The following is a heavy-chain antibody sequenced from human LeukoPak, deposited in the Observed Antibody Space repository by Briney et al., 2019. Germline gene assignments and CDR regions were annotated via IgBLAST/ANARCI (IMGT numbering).Heavy chain of an antibody. CDR1: GYTFTGYY. D-gene: IGHD2-8*01. V-gene: IGHV1-2*02. Sequence: ASVKVSCKASGYTFTGYYMHWVRQAPGQGLEWMGWINPNSGGTNYAQKFQGRVTMTRDTSISTAYMELSKLRSDDTAVYYCASKGYCTNGVCDYWGQGTLATVSS. J-gene: IGHJ4*02. CDR2: INPNSGGT. CDR3: ASKGYCTNGVCDY.